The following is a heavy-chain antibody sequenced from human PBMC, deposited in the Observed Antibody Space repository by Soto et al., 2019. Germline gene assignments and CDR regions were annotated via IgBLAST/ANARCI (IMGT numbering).Heavy chain of an antibody. V-gene: IGHV4-39*01. CDR1: VGSIISSSYY. J-gene: IGHJ4*02. CDR2: IYYSGST. CDR3: ARHAGLSSSQRAGFDY. Sequence: PSETLSLTCTFSVGSIISSSYYWGWIRQPPGKGLEWIGSIYYSGSTYYNPSLKSRVTISVDTSKNQFSLKLSSVTAADTAVYYCARHAGLSSSQRAGFDYWGQGTLVTVSS. D-gene: IGHD2-2*01.